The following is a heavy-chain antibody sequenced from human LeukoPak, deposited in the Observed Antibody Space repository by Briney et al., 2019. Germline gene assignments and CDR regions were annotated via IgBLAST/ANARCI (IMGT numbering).Heavy chain of an antibody. CDR1: GFTFSSYT. D-gene: IGHD1-26*01. CDR3: AKKWGVGTTTLDYFDY. Sequence: GGSLRLSCAASGFTFSSYTMSWVRQAPGKGLEWVSGISGSGGSTYYADSVKGRFTISRDNSKNTLYLQMNSLTDEDTAVYYCAKKWGVGTTTLDYFDYWGQGTLVTVSS. V-gene: IGHV3-23*01. J-gene: IGHJ4*02. CDR2: ISGSGGST.